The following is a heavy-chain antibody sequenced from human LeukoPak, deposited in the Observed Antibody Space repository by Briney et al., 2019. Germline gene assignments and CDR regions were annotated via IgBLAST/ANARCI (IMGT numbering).Heavy chain of an antibody. D-gene: IGHD1-7*01. Sequence: GGSLRLSCAASGFTFSSYSMNWVRQAPGKGLEWVSYISSSSSTIYYADSVKGRFTISRDNAKNSLYLQMNSLRAEDTAVYYCAREGFEWNYDPPYYYYYMDVWGKGTTVTVSS. CDR3: AREGFEWNYDPPYYYYYMDV. CDR1: GFTFSSYS. V-gene: IGHV3-48*01. J-gene: IGHJ6*03. CDR2: ISSSSSTI.